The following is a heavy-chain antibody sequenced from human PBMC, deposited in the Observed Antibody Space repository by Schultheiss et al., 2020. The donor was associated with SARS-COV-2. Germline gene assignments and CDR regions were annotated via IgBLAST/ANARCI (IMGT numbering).Heavy chain of an antibody. CDR2: IYHSGST. CDR1: GGSISSSSYY. CDR3: AKDKREMATIRRYYFDY. Sequence: SQTLSLTCTVSGGSISSSSYYWGWIRQPPGKGLEWIGSIYHSGSTYYNPSLKSRVTISVDTSKNQFSLKLSSVTAADTAVYYCAKDKREMATIRRYYFDYWGQGTLVTVSS. J-gene: IGHJ4*02. D-gene: IGHD5-24*01. V-gene: IGHV4-39*07.